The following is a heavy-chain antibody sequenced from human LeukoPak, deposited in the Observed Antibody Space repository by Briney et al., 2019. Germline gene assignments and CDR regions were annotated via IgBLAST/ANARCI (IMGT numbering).Heavy chain of an antibody. CDR2: IRPDGTTK. D-gene: IGHD6-13*01. J-gene: IGHJ4*02. CDR3: ARSIPYGTTWYGRTNY. V-gene: IGHV3-7*03. Sequence: GGSLRLSCAASGFPFSSYSMTWVRQAPGKGLEWVANIRPDGTTKFYVDSVKGRFTISRDNALNPLYLQMNSLRAEDTAIYYCARSIPYGTTWYGRTNYWGQGTLVTVSS. CDR1: GFPFSSYS.